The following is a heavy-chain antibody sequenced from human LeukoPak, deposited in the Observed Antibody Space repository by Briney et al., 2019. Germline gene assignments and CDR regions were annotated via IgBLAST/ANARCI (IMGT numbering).Heavy chain of an antibody. Sequence: GGSLRLSCAASGFTFKNYWMHWVRQAPGKGLMWVSRINTDGSSTTYADSVKGRFTISRDDSKNTLYLQMNSLKTEDTAVYYCSYYYDSSGHPNFDYWGQGTLVTVSS. D-gene: IGHD3-22*01. V-gene: IGHV3-74*01. J-gene: IGHJ4*02. CDR2: INTDGSST. CDR1: GFTFKNYW. CDR3: SYYYDSSGHPNFDY.